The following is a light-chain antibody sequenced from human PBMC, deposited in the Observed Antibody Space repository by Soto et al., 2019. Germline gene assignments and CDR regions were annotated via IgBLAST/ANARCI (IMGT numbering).Light chain of an antibody. CDR3: LQYNYWPRT. Sequence: TVMTQSPATLSVSPGEGVTVSCRASQSIGRNLAWYQQKPGQAPRLLIYDASTRATGMPARFSGGGSGTEFTLNSDSLQSEDFAVYYCLQYNYWPRTFGQGTKVEIK. J-gene: IGKJ1*01. CDR1: QSIGRN. CDR2: DAS. V-gene: IGKV3-15*01.